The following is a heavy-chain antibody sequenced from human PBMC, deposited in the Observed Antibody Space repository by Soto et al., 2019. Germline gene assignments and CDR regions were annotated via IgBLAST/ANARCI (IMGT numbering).Heavy chain of an antibody. Sequence: GGSLRLSCAASGFTFSSYGMHWVRQAPGKGLEWVAVISYDGSNKYYADSVKGRFTISRDNSKNTLYLQMNSLRAEDTAVYYCAKAYDWNYEPYYFDYWGQGTLVTVSS. J-gene: IGHJ4*02. CDR1: GFTFSSYG. D-gene: IGHD1-7*01. CDR2: ISYDGSNK. V-gene: IGHV3-30*18. CDR3: AKAYDWNYEPYYFDY.